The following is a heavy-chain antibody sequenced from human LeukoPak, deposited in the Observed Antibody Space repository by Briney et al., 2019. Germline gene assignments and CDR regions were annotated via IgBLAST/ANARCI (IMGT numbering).Heavy chain of an antibody. D-gene: IGHD1-7*01. CDR2: TSDRGDYT. J-gene: IGHJ4*02. CDR1: GFTFTSYS. CDR3: ARKAQYNGHYPLDY. Sequence: GGSLRLSCAASGFTFTSYSMSWVRQAPGKGLEWVSGTSDRGDYTYYADSVKGRFTISRDSSKNTLFLQMNSMRAEDTALYFCARKAQYNGHYPLDYWGQGTLVTVSS. V-gene: IGHV3-23*01.